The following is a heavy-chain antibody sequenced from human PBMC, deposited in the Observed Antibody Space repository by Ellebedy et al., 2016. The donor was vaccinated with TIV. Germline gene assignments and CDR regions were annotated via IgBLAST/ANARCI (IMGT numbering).Heavy chain of an antibody. Sequence: GESLKISCAASGFIFSTYAMYWVRQAPGKGLEWVAFISYDGGNKYYADSVKGRFTISRDNSKNTLYLQMNSLRAEDTAVYYCARDLQPYYYDSSGYLVENWFDPWGQGTLVTVSS. CDR1: GFIFSTYA. J-gene: IGHJ5*02. V-gene: IGHV3-30*04. D-gene: IGHD3-22*01. CDR3: ARDLQPYYYDSSGYLVENWFDP. CDR2: ISYDGGNK.